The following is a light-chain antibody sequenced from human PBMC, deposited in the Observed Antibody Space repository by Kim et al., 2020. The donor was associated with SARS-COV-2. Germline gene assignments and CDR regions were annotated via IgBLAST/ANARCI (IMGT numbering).Light chain of an antibody. J-gene: IGLJ1*01. CDR3: SSYTTSSTGV. V-gene: IGLV2-14*03. Sequence: QSVLTQPASVSGSPGQSITISCTGTSSDFGGYDYVSWYQHHPGKAPKLMIYDVNKWPSGVSNRFSGSKSGNTASLTISGLLAEDEADYYCSSYTTSSTGVFGTGTKVTVL. CDR2: DVN. CDR1: SSDFGGYDY.